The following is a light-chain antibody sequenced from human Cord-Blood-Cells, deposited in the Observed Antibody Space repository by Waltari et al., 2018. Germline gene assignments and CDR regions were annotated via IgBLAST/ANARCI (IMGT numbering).Light chain of an antibody. CDR1: QSVSNN. CDR3: QQYNNWPLT. CDR2: GAS. Sequence: EIVMTQSPTTLSASPGETATLSCTASQSVSNNLAWYQQKPGQAPRLLIYGASTRATGIPARFSGSGSETEFTLTISSLQSEDFAVYYCQQYNNWPLTFGGGTKVEIK. J-gene: IGKJ4*01. V-gene: IGKV3-15*01.